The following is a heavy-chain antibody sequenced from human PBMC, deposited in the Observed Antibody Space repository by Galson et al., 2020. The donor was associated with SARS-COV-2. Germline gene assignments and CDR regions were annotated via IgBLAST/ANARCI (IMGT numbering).Heavy chain of an antibody. CDR2: IRWNGGSI. J-gene: IGHJ4*02. V-gene: IGHV3-9*01. CDR1: GFTFDDYA. CDR3: AKDVGSQGDVGCDY. D-gene: IGHD1-26*01. Sequence: SLKISCAASGFTFDDYAMHWVRQAPGKGLEWVSGIRWNGGSIGYADSVKGRFTISRDNAKNSLYLQMNSLRAEDTALYYCAKDVGSQGDVGCDYWGQGTLVTVSS.